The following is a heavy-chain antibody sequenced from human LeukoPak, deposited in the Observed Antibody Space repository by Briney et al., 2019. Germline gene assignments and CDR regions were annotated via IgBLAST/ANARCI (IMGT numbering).Heavy chain of an antibody. J-gene: IGHJ5*02. V-gene: IGHV3-21*01. Sequence: GGSLRLSCAASGFTFSSYSMNWVRQAPGKGLEWVSSISSGSSYIYYADSVKGRFTISRDNAKNSLYLQMNSLRAEDTAVYYCARGPYRDGLRYGFDPWGQGTLVTVSS. CDR2: ISSGSSYI. D-gene: IGHD5-24*01. CDR1: GFTFSSYS. CDR3: ARGPYRDGLRYGFDP.